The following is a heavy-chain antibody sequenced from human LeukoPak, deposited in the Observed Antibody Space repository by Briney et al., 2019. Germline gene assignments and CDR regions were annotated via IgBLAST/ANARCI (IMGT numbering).Heavy chain of an antibody. CDR3: AKDYAGGVVVAATSDY. D-gene: IGHD2-15*01. Sequence: PGGSLRLSCAASGFTFSSYGMSWVRQAPGKGLEWVAVISYDGSNKYYADSVKGRFTISRDNSKNTLYLQMNSLRAEDTAVYYCAKDYAGGVVVAATSDYWGQGTLVTVSS. J-gene: IGHJ4*02. V-gene: IGHV3-30*18. CDR2: ISYDGSNK. CDR1: GFTFSSYG.